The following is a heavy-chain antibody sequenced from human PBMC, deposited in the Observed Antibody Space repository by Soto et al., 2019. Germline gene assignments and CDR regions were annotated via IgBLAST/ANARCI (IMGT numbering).Heavy chain of an antibody. Sequence: QVQLVQSGAEVKQPGASVTVSCKASRYIFTSYNSHWVREAPGQGLEWLGEINPRSGGSGSGQKFLGRVSMTRDTSTTTVYMVLSNVRSDDSAVYYCASIAGPGLTYFDFWGQGTPVTVSS. J-gene: IGHJ4*02. CDR3: ASIAGPGLTYFDF. V-gene: IGHV1-46*01. CDR1: RYIFTSYN. CDR2: INPRSGGS. D-gene: IGHD6-13*01.